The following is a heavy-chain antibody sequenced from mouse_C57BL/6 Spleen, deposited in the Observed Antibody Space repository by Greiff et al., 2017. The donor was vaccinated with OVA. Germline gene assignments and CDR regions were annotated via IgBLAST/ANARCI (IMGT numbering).Heavy chain of an antibody. CDR2: FHPYNDDT. Sequence: VQLQESGAELVKPGASVKMSCKASGYTFTTYSIEWMKQNHGKSLEWIGNFHPYNDDTTYNEKFKGKATLTVEKSSSTVYLELSRLTSDDSAVYYCASGGIYGNPFAYWGQGTLVTVSA. D-gene: IGHD2-1*01. J-gene: IGHJ3*01. CDR1: GYTFTTYS. V-gene: IGHV1-47*01. CDR3: ASGGIYGNPFAY.